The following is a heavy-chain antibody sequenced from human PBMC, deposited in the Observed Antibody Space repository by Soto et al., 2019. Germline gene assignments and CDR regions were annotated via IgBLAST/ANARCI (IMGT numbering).Heavy chain of an antibody. Sequence: SQTMSLTCAVYGGSFSGYYWSWIRQPPGKGLEWIGEINHSGSTNYNPSIKSRVTISVDTSKNQFSLNLSSVTAADTAVYYCARGFDYYRSGRPLGKDVWGQGTTVTVSS. CDR2: INHSGST. V-gene: IGHV4-34*01. D-gene: IGHD3-10*01. CDR1: GGSFSGYY. CDR3: ARGFDYYRSGRPLGKDV. J-gene: IGHJ6*02.